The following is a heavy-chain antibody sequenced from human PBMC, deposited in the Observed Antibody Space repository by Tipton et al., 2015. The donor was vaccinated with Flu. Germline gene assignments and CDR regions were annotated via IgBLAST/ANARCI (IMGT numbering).Heavy chain of an antibody. CDR3: ARRDYSDCVSVPKNWFDP. Sequence: TLSLTCSVSGDSIGGSYCWGWIRQPPGKGLEWVGNFCQCGSTYVTLSLMGRVTISVDSSNNQFSLTLTSVTAADTAVYDCARRDYSDCVSVPKNWFDPWGQGTRVSGTS. V-gene: IGHV4-38-2*01. CDR2: FCQCGST. CDR1: GDSIGGSYC. J-gene: IGHJ5*02. D-gene: IGHD4-11*01.